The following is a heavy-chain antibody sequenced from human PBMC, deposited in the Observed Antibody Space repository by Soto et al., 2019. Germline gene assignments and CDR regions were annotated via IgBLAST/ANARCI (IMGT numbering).Heavy chain of an antibody. CDR2: ISAYNGNT. J-gene: IGHJ4*02. CDR1: GYTFTSYG. CDR3: ARDYYYGSGSYYYDY. Sequence: ASVKVSCXASGYTFTSYGISWVRQAPGQGLEWMGWISAYNGNTNYAQKLQGRVTMTTDTSTSTAYMELRSLRSDDTAVYYCARDYYYGSGSYYYDYWGQGTLVTVSS. D-gene: IGHD3-10*01. V-gene: IGHV1-18*01.